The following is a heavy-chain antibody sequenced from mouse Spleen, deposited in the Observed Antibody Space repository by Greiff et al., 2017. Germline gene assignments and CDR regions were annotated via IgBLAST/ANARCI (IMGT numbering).Heavy chain of an antibody. CDR2: IWAGGST. Sequence: VQLVESGPGLVAPSQSLSITCTVSGFSLTSYGVHWVRQPPGKGLEWLGVIWAGGSTNYNSALMSRLSISKDNSKSQVFLKMNSLQPDDTAMYYCATTMITTRGSFAYWGQGTLVTVSA. D-gene: IGHD2-4*01. V-gene: IGHV2-9*02. CDR3: ATTMITTRGSFAY. J-gene: IGHJ3*01. CDR1: GFSLTSYG.